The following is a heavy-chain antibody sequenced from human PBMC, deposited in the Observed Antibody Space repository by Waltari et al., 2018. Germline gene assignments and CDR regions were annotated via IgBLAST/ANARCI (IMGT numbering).Heavy chain of an antibody. CDR3: ARKGGTGYPYGPFYYDH. J-gene: IGHJ4*02. CDR1: GFSFCDYW. CDR2: INVDGGYI. V-gene: IGHV3-74*01. D-gene: IGHD3-9*01. Sequence: EVHLVASGGGLVQPGGSLRLSCAASGFSFCDYWMHCVRQVPGRGLEWVSRINVDGGYISYADSVRGRFTISRDNAESTVYLHLNNLRVDDTAVYFCARKGGTGYPYGPFYYDHWGQGTLVNVSS.